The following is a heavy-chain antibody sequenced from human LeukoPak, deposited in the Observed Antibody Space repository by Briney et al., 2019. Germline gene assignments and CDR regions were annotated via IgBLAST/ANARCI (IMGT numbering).Heavy chain of an antibody. CDR1: GFTFSSYD. Sequence: QTGGSLRLSCAASGFTFSSYDMHWVRQAPGLGPEWVAVISYDGGDKYYADSVKGRFTISGDNSKNTLYLQMNGLRAEDTALYSCAKSNVIRGFVVEEGFDPWGQGTLVTVS. D-gene: IGHD3-10*01. V-gene: IGHV3-30*18. CDR3: AKSNVIRGFVVEEGFDP. CDR2: ISYDGGDK. J-gene: IGHJ5*02.